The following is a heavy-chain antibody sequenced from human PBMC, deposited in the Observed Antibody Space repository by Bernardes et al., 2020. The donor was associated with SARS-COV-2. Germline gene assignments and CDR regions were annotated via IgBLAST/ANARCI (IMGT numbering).Heavy chain of an antibody. CDR1: GDSLSSNSAA. Sequence: SPTRSLTFAISGDSLSSNSAAWNLLRQSPSRGLEWLGRTYSRSKWYKDYAVSVKSRITINPDTSKNQVSLQLNSVTPEDTAVYYCARTAYYYDSSGFSDYFDYWGQGTLVTVSS. CDR3: ARTAYYYDSSGFSDYFDY. D-gene: IGHD3-22*01. J-gene: IGHJ4*02. CDR2: TYSRSKWYK. V-gene: IGHV6-1*01.